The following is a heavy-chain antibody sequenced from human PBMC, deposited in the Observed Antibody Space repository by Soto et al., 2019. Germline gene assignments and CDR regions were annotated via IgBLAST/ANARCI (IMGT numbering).Heavy chain of an antibody. V-gene: IGHV3-33*01. CDR1: GFTFSSYG. CDR3: ATTGTY. CDR2: IWFDGSNK. Sequence: QVQLVESGGGVVQPGRSLRLSCAASGFTFSSYGMHWVRQAPGKGLEWVAVIWFDGSNKFYADSVKGRFTISRDNSKNTVALQMNSLRDEHSAAYYCATTGTYWGQGPLFPVSS. J-gene: IGHJ4*02.